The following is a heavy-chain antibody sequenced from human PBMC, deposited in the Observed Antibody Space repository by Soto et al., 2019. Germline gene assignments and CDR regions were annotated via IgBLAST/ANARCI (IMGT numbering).Heavy chain of an antibody. CDR3: ARGRYCLTGRCFPNWFDS. J-gene: IGHJ5*01. D-gene: IGHD2-15*01. CDR2: IYKSATT. V-gene: IGHV4-30-4*01. CDR1: GDSIATVDYF. Sequence: SETLSLTCSVSGDSIATVDYFWAWIRQPPGQALEYIGYIYKSATTYYNPSFESRVAISLDTSKSQFSLNVTSVTAADTAVYFCARGRYCLTGRCFPNWFDSWGQGTLVTASS.